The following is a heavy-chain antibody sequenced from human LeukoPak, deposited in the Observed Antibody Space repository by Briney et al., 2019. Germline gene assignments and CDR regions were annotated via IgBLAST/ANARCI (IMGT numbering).Heavy chain of an antibody. J-gene: IGHJ4*02. Sequence: GGSLRLSCAASGFTFSNYAMSWVRQAPGKGLEGVSGISGSGASTYYTASVKGRFTISRDNSKNTLYLQMNSLRAEDTAVYYCANIRYNSGLDYWGQGTLVTVSS. V-gene: IGHV3-23*01. CDR1: GFTFSNYA. CDR2: ISGSGAST. D-gene: IGHD5-18*01. CDR3: ANIRYNSGLDY.